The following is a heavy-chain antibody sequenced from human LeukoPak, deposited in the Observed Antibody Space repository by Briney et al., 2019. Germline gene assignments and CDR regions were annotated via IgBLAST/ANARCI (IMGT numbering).Heavy chain of an antibody. CDR3: ARDIRDLKAHYYGMDV. CDR2: IIPIFGTA. Sequence: GASVKVSCKASGYTFTGYYMHWVRQAPGQGLEWMGGIIPIFGTANYAQKFQGRVTITADESTSTAYMELSSLRSEDTAVYYCARDIRDLKAHYYGMDVWGQGTTVTVSS. V-gene: IGHV1-69*13. D-gene: IGHD2-21*02. J-gene: IGHJ6*02. CDR1: GYTFTGYY.